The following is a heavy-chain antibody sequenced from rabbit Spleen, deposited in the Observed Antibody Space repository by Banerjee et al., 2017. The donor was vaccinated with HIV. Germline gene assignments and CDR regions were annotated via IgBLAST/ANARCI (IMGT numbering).Heavy chain of an antibody. J-gene: IGHJ4*01. CDR2: IYTGSTGST. Sequence: QEQLEESGGDLVKPEGSLTLTCTASGFSLSNNYAIYWVRQAPGKGLEWIGCIYTGSTGSTYYASWAKGRFTISKTSTTVTLQMTSMTVADTATYFCARGAWDNNKGWDLWGPGTLVTVS. CDR1: GFSLSNNYA. D-gene: IGHD4-2*01. V-gene: IGHV1S45*01. CDR3: ARGAWDNNKGWDL.